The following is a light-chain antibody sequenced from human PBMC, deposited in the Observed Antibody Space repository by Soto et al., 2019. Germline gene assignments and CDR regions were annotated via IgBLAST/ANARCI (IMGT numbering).Light chain of an antibody. CDR2: GAS. V-gene: IGKV3-20*01. CDR1: QSVSSSY. Sequence: EIVFTQSPGTLSLSPGERATLSCSASQSVSSSYLAWYQQKPGQAPRLLIYGASSRATGIPDRFSGSGSGTDFTLTISRLEPEDFAVYYCQQYCSSSITFGQGTRLEIK. CDR3: QQYCSSSIT. J-gene: IGKJ5*01.